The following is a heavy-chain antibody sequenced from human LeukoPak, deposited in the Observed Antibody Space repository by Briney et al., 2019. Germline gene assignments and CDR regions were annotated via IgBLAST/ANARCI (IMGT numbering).Heavy chain of an antibody. J-gene: IGHJ3*02. CDR1: GGSISSYY. Sequence: SETLSLTCTVSGGSISSYYWSWIRQPPGKGLEWIGYIYYSGSTNYNPSPKSRVTISVDTSKNQFSLKLSSVTAADTAVYYCASLYSSSWYGDAFDIWGQGTMVTVSS. D-gene: IGHD6-13*01. V-gene: IGHV4-59*08. CDR2: IYYSGST. CDR3: ASLYSSSWYGDAFDI.